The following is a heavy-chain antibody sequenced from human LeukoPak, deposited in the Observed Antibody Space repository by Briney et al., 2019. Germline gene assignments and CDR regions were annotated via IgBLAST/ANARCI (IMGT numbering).Heavy chain of an antibody. CDR2: INPNSGGT. D-gene: IGHD3-9*01. CDR3: ARGWEYYDILTGYYRSGPGDY. Sequence: GASVKVSCKASGYTFTGYYMHWVRQAPGQGLEWMGWINPNSGGTNYAQKFQGRVTMTRDTSISTAYMELSRLRSDDTAVYYCARGWEYYDILTGYYRSGPGDYWGQGTLVTVSS. J-gene: IGHJ4*02. CDR1: GYTFTGYY. V-gene: IGHV1-2*02.